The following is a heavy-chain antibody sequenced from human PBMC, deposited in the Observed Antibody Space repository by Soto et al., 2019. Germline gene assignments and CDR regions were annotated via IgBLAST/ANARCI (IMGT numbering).Heavy chain of an antibody. CDR1: GFTFDDYA. CDR2: INWNSGSI. CDR3: VKDESINWYSGHFRH. D-gene: IGHD6-13*01. J-gene: IGHJ1*01. Sequence: DVQLVESGGGLVQPGRSLRLSCAASGFTFDDYAMHWVRQVPGKGLEWVSGINWNSGSIGYGDSVKGRFAISRDNAKNSLHLQMNSLSDEDTAVYYFVKDESINWYSGHFRHWGQGTLVTVSS. V-gene: IGHV3-9*01.